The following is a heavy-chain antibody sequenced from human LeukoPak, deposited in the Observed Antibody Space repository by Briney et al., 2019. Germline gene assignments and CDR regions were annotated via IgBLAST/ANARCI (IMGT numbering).Heavy chain of an antibody. V-gene: IGHV1-2*02. CDR1: GYTFTGYY. CDR3: ARVVNIAAAGTSGSYSWDY. Sequence: GASVKVSCKASGYTFTGYYMHWVRQAPGQGLEWMGWINPNSGGTNYAQKFQGRVTMTRDTSISTAYMELSRLRSDDTAVYYCARVVNIAAAGTSGSYSWDYWGQGTLVTVSS. J-gene: IGHJ4*02. CDR2: INPNSGGT. D-gene: IGHD6-13*01.